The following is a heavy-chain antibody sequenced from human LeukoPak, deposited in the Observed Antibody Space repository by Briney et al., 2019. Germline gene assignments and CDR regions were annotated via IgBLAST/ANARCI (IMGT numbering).Heavy chain of an antibody. J-gene: IGHJ5*02. CDR2: ISSSNSYI. V-gene: IGHV3-21*01. D-gene: IGHD1-20*01. Sequence: GGSLRLSCAASGFIFSNYCMNWVRQAPGKGLEWVSSISSSNSYIYYADSVKGRFTISRDNANNSLYLQMNRLRAEDTAIYYCARGGITGTTTWFDPWGQGTLVTVSS. CDR3: ARGGITGTTTWFDP. CDR1: GFIFSNYC.